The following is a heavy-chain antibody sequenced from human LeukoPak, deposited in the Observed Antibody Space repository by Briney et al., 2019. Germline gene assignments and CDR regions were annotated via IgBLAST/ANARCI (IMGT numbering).Heavy chain of an antibody. CDR2: ISSSGSTI. V-gene: IGHV3-48*03. J-gene: IGHJ4*02. Sequence: GGSLRLSCAASGFTFSSYEMNWVRQAPGKGLEWVSYISSSGSTIYYADSVKGRFTISRDNAKNSLYLQMSSLRAEDTAVYYCARDHGNVDTAMVKTFDYWGQGTLVTVSS. D-gene: IGHD5-18*01. CDR3: ARDHGNVDTAMVKTFDY. CDR1: GFTFSSYE.